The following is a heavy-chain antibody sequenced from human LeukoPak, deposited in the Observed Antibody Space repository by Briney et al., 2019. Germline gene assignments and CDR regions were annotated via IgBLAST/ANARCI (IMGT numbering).Heavy chain of an antibody. Sequence: SETLSLTCTVSGGSISSYYWSWIRQPPGKGLEWIGYIYYSGSTNYNPSLKSRVTISVDTSKNQFSLKLSSVTAADTAVYYCARRDIAARLYYFDYWGQGTLVTVSS. J-gene: IGHJ4*02. CDR3: ARRDIAARLYYFDY. CDR2: IYYSGST. CDR1: GGSISSYY. D-gene: IGHD6-6*01. V-gene: IGHV4-59*01.